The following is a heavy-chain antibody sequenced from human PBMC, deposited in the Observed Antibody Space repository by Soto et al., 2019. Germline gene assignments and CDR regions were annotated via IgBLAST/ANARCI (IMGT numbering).Heavy chain of an antibody. Sequence: QVQLVQSGAEVKTPGSSVKVSCKASGGTLSEYAISWVRQAPGQGLEWMGGIMPTVDSANYAQNFQGRLTISADESASTANLELSSLRSADSAGYYCAVAAVREIMSQESSGMAVWGQGTTVIVSS. J-gene: IGHJ6*02. CDR2: IMPTVDSA. V-gene: IGHV1-69*01. CDR3: AVAAVREIMSQESSGMAV. CDR1: GGTLSEYA. D-gene: IGHD3-10*01.